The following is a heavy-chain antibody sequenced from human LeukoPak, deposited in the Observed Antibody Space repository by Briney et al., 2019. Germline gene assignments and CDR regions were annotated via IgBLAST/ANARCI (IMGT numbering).Heavy chain of an antibody. V-gene: IGHV1-18*01. CDR3: ARATLLGLPAATLGSAFDI. CDR1: GYTFTSYG. Sequence: ASVKVSCKAPGYTFTSYGISWVRQAPGQGLEWMGWISAHNGNTNYAQKHQGRVTMTTDTSTSTAYMELRSLRSDDTAVYYCARATLLGLPAATLGSAFDIWGQGTMVTVSS. J-gene: IGHJ3*02. CDR2: ISAHNGNT. D-gene: IGHD2-2*01.